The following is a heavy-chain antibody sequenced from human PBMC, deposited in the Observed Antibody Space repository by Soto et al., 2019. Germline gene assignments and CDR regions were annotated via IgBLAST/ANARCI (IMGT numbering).Heavy chain of an antibody. Sequence: QVQLVQSGAEVKKPGSSVKVSCKASGGTFSSYAISWVRQAPGPGLEWMGGIIPIFGTANYAQKFQGRVTITADESTNAPYVELGRVRSEDTAVYYCPPSPAHYVDTAIVHWGQGTLVTVSS. V-gene: IGHV1-69*01. CDR1: GGTFSSYA. CDR3: PPSPAHYVDTAIVH. D-gene: IGHD5-18*01. J-gene: IGHJ4*02. CDR2: IIPIFGTA.